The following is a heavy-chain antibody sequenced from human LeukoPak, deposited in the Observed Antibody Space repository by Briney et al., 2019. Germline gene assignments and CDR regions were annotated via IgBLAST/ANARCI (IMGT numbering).Heavy chain of an antibody. CDR3: ARDRVVTTYYYYYYGMDV. Sequence: PGGSLRLSCAASGFIFSSYDMNWVRQAPGKGLEWVSAISDGDGSTFYADSVKGRFTISRDNSKNTLSLQMNSLRAEDTAVYYCARDRVVTTYYYYYYGMDVWGQGTTVTVSS. CDR2: ISDGDGST. J-gene: IGHJ6*02. CDR1: GFIFSSYD. D-gene: IGHD3-3*01. V-gene: IGHV3-23*01.